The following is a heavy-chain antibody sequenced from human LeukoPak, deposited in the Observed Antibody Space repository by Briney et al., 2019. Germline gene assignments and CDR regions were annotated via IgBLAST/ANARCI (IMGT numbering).Heavy chain of an antibody. CDR3: ARSWRFCSGGGCYPLDY. CDR2: INPNSGGT. Sequence: ASVKVSCKASGYTFTAYYMHWVRQAPGQGLEWMGWINPNSGGTNYAQKFQGRVTMTRDTSISTAYMELSRLRSDDTAVYYCARSWRFCSGGGCYPLDYWGQGTLVTVSS. V-gene: IGHV1-2*02. D-gene: IGHD2-15*01. CDR1: GYTFTAYY. J-gene: IGHJ4*02.